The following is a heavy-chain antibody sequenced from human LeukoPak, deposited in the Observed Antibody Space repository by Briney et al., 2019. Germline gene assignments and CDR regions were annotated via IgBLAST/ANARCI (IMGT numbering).Heavy chain of an antibody. CDR1: GGSISSYY. J-gene: IGHJ3*02. Sequence: SQTLSLTCTVSGGSISSYYWSWIRQPPGKGLEWIGYIYYSGSTNYNPSLKSRVTISVDTSKNQFSLKLSSVTAADTAVYYCARTLPGGQNAFDIWGQGTMVTVSS. D-gene: IGHD3-16*01. CDR2: IYYSGST. CDR3: ARTLPGGQNAFDI. V-gene: IGHV4-59*01.